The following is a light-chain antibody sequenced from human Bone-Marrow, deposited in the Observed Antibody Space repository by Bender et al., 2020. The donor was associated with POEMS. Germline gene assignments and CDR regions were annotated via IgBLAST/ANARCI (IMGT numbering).Light chain of an antibody. CDR1: SSDVGGYNY. V-gene: IGLV2-8*01. CDR2: EVT. CDR3: SSYAGGNIWV. Sequence: QSALTQPPSASGSPGQSVTISCTGTSSDVGGYNYVSWYQQHPGKAPKVMIYEVTKRPSGVPERFSGSKSGNTASLTVSGLQAEDEADYYCSSYAGGNIWVFGGGTKLTVL. J-gene: IGLJ3*02.